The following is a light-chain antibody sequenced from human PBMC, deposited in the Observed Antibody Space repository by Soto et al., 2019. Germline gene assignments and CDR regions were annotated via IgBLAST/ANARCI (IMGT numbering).Light chain of an antibody. CDR2: DAS. V-gene: IGKV3-11*01. CDR1: QSVTNF. CDR3: QQRSDWPPRYT. J-gene: IGKJ2*01. Sequence: ETVLTQSPATLSLSPGERATLSCRASQSVTNFLAWYQQKPGQAPRLLIYDASNRATGIPARFSGSGSGTDFTLTISCIEPEDSAVYYCQQRSDWPPRYTFGQGTRLEIK.